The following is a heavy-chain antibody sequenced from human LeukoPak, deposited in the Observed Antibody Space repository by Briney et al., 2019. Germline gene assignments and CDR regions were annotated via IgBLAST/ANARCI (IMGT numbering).Heavy chain of an antibody. Sequence: SETLSLTCSVSGGSISSYYWSWIRQPPGKGLEWIGYIYYSGSTNYNPSLKSRVTISVDTSKNQFSLKLSSVTAADTAVYYCARIGGYYYDSSGYYDYWGQGTLVTVSS. J-gene: IGHJ4*02. D-gene: IGHD3-22*01. CDR3: ARIGGYYYDSSGYYDY. CDR2: IYYSGST. CDR1: GGSISSYY. V-gene: IGHV4-59*12.